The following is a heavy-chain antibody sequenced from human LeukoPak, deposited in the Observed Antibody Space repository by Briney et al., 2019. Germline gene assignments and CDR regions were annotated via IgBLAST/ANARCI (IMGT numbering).Heavy chain of an antibody. V-gene: IGHV1-69*02. CDR2: IIHILGIA. Sequence: SVKVSCKASGGTFSSYTISWVRQAPGQGLEWMGRIIHILGIANYAQKFQGRVTITADKSTSTAYMELSSLRSEDTAVYYCARSRGSSTSPQRFDPWGQGTLVTVSS. CDR3: ARSRGSSTSPQRFDP. D-gene: IGHD2-2*01. J-gene: IGHJ5*02. CDR1: GGTFSSYT.